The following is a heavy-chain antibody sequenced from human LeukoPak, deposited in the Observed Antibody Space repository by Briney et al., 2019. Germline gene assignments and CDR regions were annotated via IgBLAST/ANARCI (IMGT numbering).Heavy chain of an antibody. CDR2: IYHSGST. CDR3: ARHTYSSSWSGFDY. J-gene: IGHJ4*02. Sequence: PSETLSLTCAVSGGSISSSNWWSWVRQPPGKGLEWIGEIYHSGSTNYNPSLKSRVTISVDKSKNQFSLKLSSVTAADTAVYYCARHTYSSSWSGFDYWGQGTLVTVSS. V-gene: IGHV4-4*02. CDR1: GGSISSSNW. D-gene: IGHD6-13*01.